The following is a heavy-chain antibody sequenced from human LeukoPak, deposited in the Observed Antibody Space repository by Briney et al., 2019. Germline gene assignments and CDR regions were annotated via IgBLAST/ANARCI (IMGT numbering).Heavy chain of an antibody. J-gene: IGHJ4*02. CDR1: GFTFSSYA. D-gene: IGHD3-22*01. V-gene: IGHV3-74*01. Sequence: GGSLRLSCAASGFTFSSYAMSWVRQAPGKGLVWGSRINSDETITTYADSVKGRFTISRDNAKNTLYLQMNSLRAEDTAVYYCARATYYYDSSGYRAVYYFDYWGQGTLVTVSS. CDR3: ARATYYYDSSGYRAVYYFDY. CDR2: INSDETIT.